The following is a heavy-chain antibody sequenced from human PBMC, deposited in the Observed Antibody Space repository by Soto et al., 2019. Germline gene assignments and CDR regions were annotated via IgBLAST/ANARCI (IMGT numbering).Heavy chain of an antibody. V-gene: IGHV4-31*01. CDR2: IFYTGSA. CDR3: ARERKDYPDN. J-gene: IGHJ4*02. CDR1: GASIRTGGYY. Sequence: SETLSLTCPVSGASIRTGGYYWSWIRQRPGKGLEWIAYIFYTGSAYYNPSLESPLSISIDRSKNQFSLELRSVSVADTAVYYCARERKDYPDNWGKGTLVTVSS. D-gene: IGHD4-17*01.